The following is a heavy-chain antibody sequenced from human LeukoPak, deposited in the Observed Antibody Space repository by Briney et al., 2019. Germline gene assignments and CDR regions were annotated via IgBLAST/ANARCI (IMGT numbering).Heavy chain of an antibody. J-gene: IGHJ4*02. CDR3: ASRPSGDYPYFDF. V-gene: IGHV3-53*01. CDR2: IFSGGNT. CDR1: GFSVSRNY. Sequence: EGSLRLSCAASGFSVSRNYMSWVRQAPGKGLEWVSLIFSGGNTYYADSVTGRFTISRDNSKNTLYLQMNSLRAEDTAVYYCASRPSGDYPYFDFWGQGTLVTVTS. D-gene: IGHD7-27*01.